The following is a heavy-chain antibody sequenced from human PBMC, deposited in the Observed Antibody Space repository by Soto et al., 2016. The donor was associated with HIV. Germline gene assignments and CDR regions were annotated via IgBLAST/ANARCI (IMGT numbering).Heavy chain of an antibody. CDR1: GFSFRSCA. V-gene: IGHV3-23*01. CDR2: IAHSGNSA. D-gene: IGHD3-16*01. J-gene: IGHJ4*02. Sequence: EVQLLESGGGLVQPGGSLTLSCAASGFSFRSCAVNWFRQAPGKGLEWVSGIAHSGNSAHYADSVKGRFTISRDNSRNTLSLQMNTLRAEDTAIYFCAKDLYDYSANDYWGQGTLVTVSS. CDR3: AKDLYDYSANDY.